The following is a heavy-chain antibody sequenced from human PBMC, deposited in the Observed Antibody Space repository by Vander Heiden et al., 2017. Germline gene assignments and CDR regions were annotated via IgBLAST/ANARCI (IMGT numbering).Heavy chain of an antibody. CDR2: IFESGKT. D-gene: IGHD3-16*01. CDR1: GGSISSGGYY. Sequence: QVHLQESGPGLVKPPQTLSLTCSVSGGSISSGGYYWNWIRQHPGKGLEWIGSIFESGKTYYSPSLKHRMSISLDTSESQFSLKLTSLTAADTAVYYCARSGGWVYFDHWGQGTLVIVS. J-gene: IGHJ4*02. CDR3: ARSGGWVYFDH. V-gene: IGHV4-31*03.